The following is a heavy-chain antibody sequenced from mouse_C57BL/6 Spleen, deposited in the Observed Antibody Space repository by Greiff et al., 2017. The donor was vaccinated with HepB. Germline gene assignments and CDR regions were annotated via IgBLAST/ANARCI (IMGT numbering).Heavy chain of an antibody. V-gene: IGHV1-15*01. CDR1: GYTFTDYE. D-gene: IGHD3-2*02. J-gene: IGHJ4*01. CDR3: TRTQTAQATPYAMDY. Sequence: ESGAELVRPGASVTLSCKASGYTFTDYEMHWVKQTPVHGLEWIGAIDPETGGTAYNQKFKGKAILTADKSSSTAYMELRSLTSEDSAVYYCTRTQTAQATPYAMDYWGQGTSVTVSS. CDR2: IDPETGGT.